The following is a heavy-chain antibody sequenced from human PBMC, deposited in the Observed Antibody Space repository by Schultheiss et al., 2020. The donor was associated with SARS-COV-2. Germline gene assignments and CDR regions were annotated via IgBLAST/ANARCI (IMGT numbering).Heavy chain of an antibody. J-gene: IGHJ4*02. CDR3: AKDRERVLPLYYFDY. D-gene: IGHD4/OR15-4a*01. CDR2: ISSSGSTI. CDR1: GFTFSDYY. V-gene: IGHV3-11*01. Sequence: GGSLRLSCAASGFTFSDYYMSWIRQAPGKGLEWVSYISSSGSTIYYADSVKGRFTISRDNAKNSLYLQMNSLRAEDTAVYYCAKDRERVLPLYYFDYWGQGTLVTVSS.